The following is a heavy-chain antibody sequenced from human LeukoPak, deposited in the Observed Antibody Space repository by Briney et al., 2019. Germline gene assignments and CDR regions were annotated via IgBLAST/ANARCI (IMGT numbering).Heavy chain of an antibody. D-gene: IGHD6-19*01. Sequence: SETLSLTCTLSGGSINNYYWSWIRQPPGKGLEWIGYIYYNGNTNYNPSLKSRVPISVDTSKNQSSLKLSSVTAADTAVYFCAREYSSGLSWFDPWGQGTLVTVSS. V-gene: IGHV4-59*01. CDR1: GGSINNYY. CDR2: IYYNGNT. J-gene: IGHJ5*02. CDR3: AREYSSGLSWFDP.